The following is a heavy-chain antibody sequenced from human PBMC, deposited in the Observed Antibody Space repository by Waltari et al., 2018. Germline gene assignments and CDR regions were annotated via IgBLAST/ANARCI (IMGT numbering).Heavy chain of an antibody. CDR1: GLPASRNY. D-gene: IGHD3-3*01. CDR2: IYGGDKT. Sequence: EVQMVESGGGLIQPGGSLRLSCAVSGLPASRNYMNWVRQAPGKGLEWVSVIYGGDKTYYADSVKGRFTISRDKSKNTLYLQMNSLRAEDTAVYYCARSPSRSGIDYYYGLDVWGQGTTVTVSS. V-gene: IGHV3-53*01. CDR3: ARSPSRSGIDYYYGLDV. J-gene: IGHJ6*02.